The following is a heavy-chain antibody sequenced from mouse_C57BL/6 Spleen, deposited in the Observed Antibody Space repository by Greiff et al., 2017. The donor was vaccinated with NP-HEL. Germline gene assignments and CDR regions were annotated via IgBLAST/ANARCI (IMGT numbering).Heavy chain of an antibody. V-gene: IGHV1-59*01. CDR2: IDPSDSYT. J-gene: IGHJ3*01. CDR3: ARGGLGGWFAY. Sequence: VQLQQPGAELVRPGTSVKLSCKASGYTFTSYWMHWVKQRPGQGLEWIGVIDPSDSYTNYNQKFKGKATLTVDTSSSTAYMQLSSLTSEDSAVYYCARGGLGGWFAYWGQGTLVTVSA. CDR1: GYTFTSYW. D-gene: IGHD3-3*01.